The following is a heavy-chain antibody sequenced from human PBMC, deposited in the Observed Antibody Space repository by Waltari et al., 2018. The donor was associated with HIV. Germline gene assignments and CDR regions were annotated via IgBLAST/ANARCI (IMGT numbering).Heavy chain of an antibody. D-gene: IGHD6-19*01. CDR2: IIPILGIA. CDR1: GGPFGSYT. CDR3: ARARSDRYNWFDP. V-gene: IGHV1-69*02. Sequence: QVQLVQSGAAVTKPGSSVKVSCTASGGPFGSYTTSWLPQAPGQGLEWMGRIIPILGIANYAQKFQGRVTITADKSTSTAYMELSSLRSEDTAVYYCARARSDRYNWFDPWGQGTLVTVSS. J-gene: IGHJ5*02.